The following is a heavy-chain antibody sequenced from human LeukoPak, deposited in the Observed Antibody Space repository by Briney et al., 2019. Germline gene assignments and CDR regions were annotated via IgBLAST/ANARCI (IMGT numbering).Heavy chain of an antibody. J-gene: IGHJ4*02. Sequence: GGSLRLSCAASGLTFSSYGMTWVRQAPGKGLEWVSVIYTGGTPYYADSVKGRFTISRDISKNTVYLQMNSLRVEDTAVYFCARGAATGPTLGLDYWGQGTLVTVSS. V-gene: IGHV3-53*01. CDR1: GLTFSSYG. CDR2: IYTGGTP. D-gene: IGHD6-13*01. CDR3: ARGAATGPTLGLDY.